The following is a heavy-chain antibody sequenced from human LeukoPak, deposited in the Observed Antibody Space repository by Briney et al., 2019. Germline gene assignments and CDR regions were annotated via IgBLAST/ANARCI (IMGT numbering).Heavy chain of an antibody. CDR2: INHSGST. Sequence: SETLSLTCAVYGGSFSGYYWSWIRQPPGKGLEWIGEINHSGSTNYNPSLKSRVTISVDTSKNRFSLKLSSVTAADTAVYYCARAGTRHGSGSYARYWGQGTLVTVSS. J-gene: IGHJ4*02. D-gene: IGHD3-10*01. V-gene: IGHV4-34*01. CDR3: ARAGTRHGSGSYARY. CDR1: GGSFSGYY.